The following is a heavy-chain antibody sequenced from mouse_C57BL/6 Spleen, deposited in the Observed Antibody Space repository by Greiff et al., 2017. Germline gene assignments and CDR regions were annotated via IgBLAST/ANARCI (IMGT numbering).Heavy chain of an antibody. Sequence: VQLQQPGAELVRPGSSVQLSCKASGYTFTSYWMHWVKQRPIQGLEWIGNIDPSDSETHYNQKFKDKATLTVDKSSITAYMQLSSLTSEDSAVYYCARKDYGNEGFAYWGQGTLVTVSA. CDR3: ARKDYGNEGFAY. CDR1: GYTFTSYW. CDR2: IDPSDSET. D-gene: IGHD2-1*01. V-gene: IGHV1-52*01. J-gene: IGHJ3*01.